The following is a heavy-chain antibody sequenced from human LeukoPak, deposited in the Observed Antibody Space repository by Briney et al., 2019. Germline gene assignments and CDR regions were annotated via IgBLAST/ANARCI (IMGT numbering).Heavy chain of an antibody. CDR3: AKDKGGGYGNDGFDI. CDR1: GFTFSSYG. J-gene: IGHJ3*02. V-gene: IGHV3-30*18. Sequence: GGSSRLSCAASGFTFSSYGMHWVRQAPGKGLEWVAVISYDGRNQYYADSVKGRFTISRDNSKNTLYLQMNSLRAEDTAVYYCAKDKGGGYGNDGFDIWGRGTLVT. CDR2: ISYDGRNQ. D-gene: IGHD3-16*01.